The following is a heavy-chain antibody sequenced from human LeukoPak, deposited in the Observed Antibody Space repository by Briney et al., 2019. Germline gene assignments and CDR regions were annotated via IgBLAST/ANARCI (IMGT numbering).Heavy chain of an antibody. J-gene: IGHJ4*02. V-gene: IGHV1-2*02. CDR1: GYTFTSYG. D-gene: IGHD2-21*02. Sequence: ASVKVSCKASGYTFTSYGISWVRQAPGQGLEWMGWINPNSGGTNYAQKFQGRVTMTRDTSISTAYMELSRLRSDDTAVYYCARGTGGTADYWGQGTLVTVSS. CDR2: INPNSGGT. CDR3: ARGTGGTADY.